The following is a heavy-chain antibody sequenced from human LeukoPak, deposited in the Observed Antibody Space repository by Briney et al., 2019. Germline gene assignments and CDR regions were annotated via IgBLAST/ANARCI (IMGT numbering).Heavy chain of an antibody. CDR3: ARNDSSGYFDY. V-gene: IGHV4-38-2*01. J-gene: IGHJ4*02. Sequence: SETLSLTCAVSDYSISSGDYWGWIRQPPGKGLEWIGSVYHSGSTHYSPSLKSRVTISVDTSKNHFSLKLRSVTAADTAVYYCARNDSSGYFDYWGQGTLVTVSS. D-gene: IGHD3-22*01. CDR1: DYSISSGDY. CDR2: VYHSGST.